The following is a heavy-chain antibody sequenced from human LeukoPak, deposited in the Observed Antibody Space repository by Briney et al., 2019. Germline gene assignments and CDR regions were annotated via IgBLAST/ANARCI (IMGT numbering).Heavy chain of an antibody. J-gene: IGHJ4*02. V-gene: IGHV1-2*02. CDR1: GYTFTGYY. CDR2: INPNSGGT. CDR3: TRDLLGFATTPLSD. D-gene: IGHD4-17*01. Sequence: AASVKVSCKASGYTFTGYYMHWVRQAPGQGLEWMGWINPNSGGTNYAQDFHGRVTMTRDTSISTAFMELTRLTSDDTAVYYCTRDLLGFATTPLSDWGQGTLVTVSS.